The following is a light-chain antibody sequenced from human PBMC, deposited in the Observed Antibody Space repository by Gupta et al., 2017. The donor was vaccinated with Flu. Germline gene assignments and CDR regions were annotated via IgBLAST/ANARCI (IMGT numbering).Light chain of an antibody. J-gene: IGLJ3*02. CDR2: KDS. V-gene: IGLV3-25*02. CDR1: ALPKQY. CDR3: QSADSSGTQVV. Sequence: SYELTQPPSVSVSPGQTARITCSGDALPKQYAYWYQQKPGQAPVLVIYKDSERPSGIPERFSGYSSGTNATWHTSGVQAEDEADDYCQSADSSGTQVVFGGGTKLTVL.